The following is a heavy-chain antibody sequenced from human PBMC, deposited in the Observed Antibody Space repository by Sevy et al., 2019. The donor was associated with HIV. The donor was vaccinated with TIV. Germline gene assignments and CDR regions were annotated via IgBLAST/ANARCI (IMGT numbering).Heavy chain of an antibody. CDR1: GYTFTGYF. V-gene: IGHV1-2*02. D-gene: IGHD1-7*01. CDR2: INPNSGDT. J-gene: IGHJ4*02. CDR3: ARDVELVNEGTQEFYY. Sequence: ASVKVSCKASGYTFTGYFMHWVRQAPGQGLEWMGWINPNSGDTNYAQKFQDRVTMTRDTSINTAYMELSRLRSDDTALYYCARDVELVNEGTQEFYYWGQGTLVTVSS.